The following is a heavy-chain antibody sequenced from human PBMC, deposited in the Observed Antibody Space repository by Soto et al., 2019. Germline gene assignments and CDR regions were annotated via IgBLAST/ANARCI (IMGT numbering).Heavy chain of an antibody. CDR3: ASGSPGVSSAFNYGMDV. Sequence: QVQLVQSGAEVKKPGSSVRVSCKASGGSFTTYGINWVRQAPGQGLEWVGGIIPLYGRANYAQKFQGRVTITADRSTTTAYMELSSLWSEDTAVYYCASGSPGVSSAFNYGMDVWGPGTTVTVSS. J-gene: IGHJ6*02. V-gene: IGHV1-69*14. D-gene: IGHD6-19*01. CDR2: IIPLYGRA. CDR1: GGSFTTYG.